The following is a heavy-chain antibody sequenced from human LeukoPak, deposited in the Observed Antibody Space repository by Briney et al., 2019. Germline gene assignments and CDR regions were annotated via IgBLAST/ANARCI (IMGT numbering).Heavy chain of an antibody. D-gene: IGHD3-10*01. CDR2: ISPSGDIT. CDR3: AKDDAWLRFGE. Sequence: GGSLRLSCAASGFTFSNHGMNWVRQAPGKGLEWVSGISPSGDITYYADSVKGRFTISRDYSNNTLYLEVISLTAEDTAVYYCAKDDAWLRFGEWSQGTLVTVSS. V-gene: IGHV3-23*01. CDR1: GFTFSNHG. J-gene: IGHJ4*02.